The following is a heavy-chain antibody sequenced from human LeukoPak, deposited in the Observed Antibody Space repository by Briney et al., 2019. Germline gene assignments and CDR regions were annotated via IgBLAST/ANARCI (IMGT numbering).Heavy chain of an antibody. CDR2: IIPIFGTA. V-gene: IGHV1-69*05. D-gene: IGHD3-22*01. J-gene: IGHJ4*02. Sequence: SVKVSCKASGGTFSSYAISWVRQAPGQGLEWMGGIIPIFGTANYAQKFQGRVTITTDESTSTAYMELSSLRSEDTAVYYCAREDYYDSSGYSLFEYWGQGTLATVSS. CDR1: GGTFSSYA. CDR3: AREDYYDSSGYSLFEY.